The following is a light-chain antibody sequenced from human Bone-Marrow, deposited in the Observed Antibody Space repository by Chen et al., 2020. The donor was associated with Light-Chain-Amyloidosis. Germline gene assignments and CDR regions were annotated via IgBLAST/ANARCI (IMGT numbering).Light chain of an antibody. CDR3: QSADSSGTYEVI. J-gene: IGLJ2*01. CDR2: SDT. V-gene: IGLV3-25*03. Sequence: SYELTQPPPGSVSPGQTARITCAGDDLPTKYAYWYQQKPGQAPVLVIHSDTERPSGISERFSGSSSGTTATLTISGVQAEDEADYHCQSADSSGTYEVIFGGGTKLTVL. CDR1: DLPTKY.